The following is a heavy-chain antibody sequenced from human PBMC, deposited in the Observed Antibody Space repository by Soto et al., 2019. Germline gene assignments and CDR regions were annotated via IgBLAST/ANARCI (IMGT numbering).Heavy chain of an antibody. J-gene: IGHJ6*02. CDR3: AKDRLNCSSTSCYTYYDFWSGYYYYYYGMDV. D-gene: IGHD3-3*01. V-gene: IGHV3-30*18. CDR1: GFTFSSYG. Sequence: QVQLVESGGGVVQPGRSLRLSCAASGFTFSSYGMHWVRQAPGKGLEWVAVISYDGSNKYYADSVKGRFTISRDNSKNTLYVQMNSLRAEDTAVYYCAKDRLNCSSTSCYTYYDFWSGYYYYYYGMDVWGQGTTVTVSS. CDR2: ISYDGSNK.